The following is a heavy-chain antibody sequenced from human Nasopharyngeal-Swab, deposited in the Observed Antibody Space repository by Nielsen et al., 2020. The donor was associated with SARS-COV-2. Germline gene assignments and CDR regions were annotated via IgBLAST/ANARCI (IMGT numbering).Heavy chain of an antibody. CDR3: ARTIIAAAEGYFDY. Sequence: SETLSLTCAVSGGSISSGGYSWSWIRQPPGKGLEWIGYIYYSGSTNYNPSLKSRVTISVDTSKNQFSLKLSSVTAADTAVYYCARTIIAAAEGYFDYWGQGTLVTVSS. D-gene: IGHD6-13*01. J-gene: IGHJ4*02. CDR2: IYYSGST. V-gene: IGHV4-61*08. CDR1: GGSISSGGYS.